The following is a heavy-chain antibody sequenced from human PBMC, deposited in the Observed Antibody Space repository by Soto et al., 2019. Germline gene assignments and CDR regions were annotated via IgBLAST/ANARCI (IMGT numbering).Heavy chain of an antibody. CDR2: IIPVLGPA. Sequence: QVQLVQSGAEVKKPGSSVKVSCKASGVTFNTFAISWVRQAPGQGLEWMGGIIPVLGPAFYAQKFQGRVTVTADRSTSTAYLELSSLRSEDTAVYFCVRAAKRYFDYWGQGALVTVSS. CDR3: VRAAKRYFDY. CDR1: GVTFNTFA. J-gene: IGHJ4*02. V-gene: IGHV1-69*06.